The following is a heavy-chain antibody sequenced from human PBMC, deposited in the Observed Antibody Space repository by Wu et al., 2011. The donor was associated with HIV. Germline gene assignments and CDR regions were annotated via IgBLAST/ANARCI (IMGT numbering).Heavy chain of an antibody. Sequence: QVQLVQSGNEVKKPGASVKVSCKASGYRFTSYGFSWVRQAPGQRFEWMGWISAYNGDTSYAQNLQGRITMTTDTSTTTAYMELRSLRSDDTAVYYCARLNSGYEGERLDYWGQGTRVTVSS. CDR1: GYRFTSYG. CDR2: ISAYNGDT. V-gene: IGHV1-18*01. D-gene: IGHD3-22*01. CDR3: ARLNSGYEGERLDY. J-gene: IGHJ4*02.